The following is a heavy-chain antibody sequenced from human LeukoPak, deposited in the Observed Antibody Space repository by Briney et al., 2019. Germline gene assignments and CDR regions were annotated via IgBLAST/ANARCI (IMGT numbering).Heavy chain of an antibody. D-gene: IGHD1-14*01. CDR3: AKDSNPWSRRYYYYGMDV. J-gene: IGHJ6*02. V-gene: IGHV3-30*18. CDR1: GFTFSSYG. Sequence: PGGSLRLSCAASGFTFSSYGMHWVRQAPGKGLERVAVISYDGSNKYYADSVKGRFTISRDNSKNTLYLQMNSLRAEDTAVYYCAKDSNPWSRRYYYYGMDVWGQGTTVTVSS. CDR2: ISYDGSNK.